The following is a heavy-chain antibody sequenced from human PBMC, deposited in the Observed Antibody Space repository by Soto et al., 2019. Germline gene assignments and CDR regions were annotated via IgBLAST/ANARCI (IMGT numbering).Heavy chain of an antibody. CDR1: GFTVSSNY. Sequence: PGGSLRLSCAASGFTVSSNYMNWVRQAPGKGLEWVSVIYYGGSTYYADSVKGRFTISRDNSKNTLYLQMNSLRVEDTAVYYCARDRRRSAFDIWGQGTMVTVSS. J-gene: IGHJ3*02. CDR3: ARDRRRSAFDI. CDR2: IYYGGST. V-gene: IGHV3-53*01.